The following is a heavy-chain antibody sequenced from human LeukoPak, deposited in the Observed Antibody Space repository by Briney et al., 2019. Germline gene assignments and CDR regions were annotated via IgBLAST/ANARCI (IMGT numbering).Heavy chain of an antibody. J-gene: IGHJ3*02. CDR2: MYYSGYN. D-gene: IGHD6-13*01. Sequence: SDPVSLTCSVSGRPNKSYYGLCIRHPTGEGLEGIGYMYYSGYNLYHPSLKSRVTMSVDQPKELFSLKLSSVTAADTAVYYCARHWAAATDPPYAFHIWGQGTMVTVSS. V-gene: IGHV4-59*08. CDR1: GRPNKSYY. CDR3: ARHWAAATDPPYAFHI.